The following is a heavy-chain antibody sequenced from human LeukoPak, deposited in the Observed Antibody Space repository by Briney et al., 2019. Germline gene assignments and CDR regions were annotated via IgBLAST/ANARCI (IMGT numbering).Heavy chain of an antibody. CDR3: TRAGNDYVWEDFDY. V-gene: IGHV3-73*01. CDR1: RFTFSGSA. D-gene: IGHD3-16*01. CDR2: IRRKANSYAT. J-gene: IGHJ4*02. Sequence: GGTLKLSCAASRFTFSGSAMQWVRQASGKGLEWVGRIRRKANSYATACAESVKGRFTSSRDEAKNTAYLQMNRLKSEYTAVYYCTRAGNDYVWEDFDYWGQGTLVTVSS.